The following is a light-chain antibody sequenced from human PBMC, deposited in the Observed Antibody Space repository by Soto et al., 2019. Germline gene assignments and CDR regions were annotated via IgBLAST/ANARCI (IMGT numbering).Light chain of an antibody. Sequence: QSALTQPASVSGSPGQSITISCTGTSSDVGGYNYVSWYQQHPGKAPKLMIYEVSNRPSGVSNRFSGSKSGNTVSLTISGLQSDDQADYDCSSYTSSSTLVVFGGGTKLTVL. V-gene: IGLV2-14*01. J-gene: IGLJ2*01. CDR2: EVS. CDR1: SSDVGGYNY. CDR3: SSYTSSSTLVV.